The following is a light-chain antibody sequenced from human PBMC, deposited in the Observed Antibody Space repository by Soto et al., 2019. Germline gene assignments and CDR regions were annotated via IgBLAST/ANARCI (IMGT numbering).Light chain of an antibody. V-gene: IGLV2-14*01. CDR1: SSDVGGYNY. Sequence: QSVLTQPPSASGSPGQSVAISCTGTSSDVGGYNYVSWYQQHPGKAPKLMISEVSNRPSGVSNRFSGSKSGNTASLTISGLQAEDEADYYCSSYTSTSTRVFGTGTKVTVL. CDR3: SSYTSTSTRV. CDR2: EVS. J-gene: IGLJ1*01.